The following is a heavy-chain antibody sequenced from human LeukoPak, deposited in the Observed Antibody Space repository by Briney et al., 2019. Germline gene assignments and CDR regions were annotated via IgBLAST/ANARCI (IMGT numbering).Heavy chain of an antibody. CDR1: GGSISSGSYY. Sequence: SQTLSLTCTVSGGSISSGSYYWSWIRQPAGKGLEWIGRIYTSGSTNYNPSRKRRITISVDTSKNQFSLKLSSVTAADTAVYYCARDYPSYDFWSGYYPNWFDPWGQGTLVTVSS. D-gene: IGHD3-3*01. CDR2: IYTSGST. V-gene: IGHV4-61*02. J-gene: IGHJ5*02. CDR3: ARDYPSYDFWSGYYPNWFDP.